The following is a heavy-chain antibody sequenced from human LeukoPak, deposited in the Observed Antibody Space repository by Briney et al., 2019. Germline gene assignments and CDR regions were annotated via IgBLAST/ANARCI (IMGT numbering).Heavy chain of an antibody. CDR3: AKGAPVNWFDP. CDR2: ISGSSIGT. V-gene: IGHV3-23*01. CDR1: GFTFSSYA. J-gene: IGHJ5*02. Sequence: GGSLRLSCAASGFTFSSYAMTWVRQAPGKGLEWVSGISGSSIGTYYADSVKGRFTISRDNSKNTLYLQMNSLRAEDTAVYYCAKGAPVNWFDPWGQGTLVTVSS.